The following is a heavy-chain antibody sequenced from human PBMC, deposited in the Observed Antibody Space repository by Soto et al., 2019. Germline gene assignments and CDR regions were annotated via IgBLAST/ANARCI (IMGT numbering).Heavy chain of an antibody. CDR2: ISAYNSNT. D-gene: IGHD2-15*01. J-gene: IGHJ3*02. CDR3: ATEGICSGGSCYTAFDI. Sequence: GASVKVSCKASGYTFTSYGISWVRQAPGQGLKCMGVISAYNSNTNYTQKLHSKVTMTTDTTTSTAYMELKSLKSDDTAVYYCATEGICSGGSCYTAFDIWGQGTMVTVSS. V-gene: IGHV1-18*01. CDR1: GYTFTSYG.